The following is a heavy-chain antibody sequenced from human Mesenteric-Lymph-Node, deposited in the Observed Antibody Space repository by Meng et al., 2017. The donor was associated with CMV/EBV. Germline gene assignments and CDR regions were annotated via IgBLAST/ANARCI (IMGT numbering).Heavy chain of an antibody. CDR1: GYTFTGYY. V-gene: IGHV1-2*02. J-gene: IGHJ5*02. CDR2: INPNSGGT. D-gene: IGHD1/OR15-1a*01. CDR3: ARDYEELEQNPNHRFFWFDP. Sequence: ASVKVSCKASGYTFTGYYMHWVRQAPGQGLEWMGWINPNSGGTNYAQKFQGRVTVTRDTSISTAYMELSRLRSDDTAVYYCARDYEELEQNPNHRFFWFDPWGQGTLVTVSS.